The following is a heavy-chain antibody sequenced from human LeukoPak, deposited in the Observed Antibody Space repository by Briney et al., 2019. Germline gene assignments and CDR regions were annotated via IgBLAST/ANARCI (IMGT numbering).Heavy chain of an antibody. J-gene: IGHJ4*02. D-gene: IGHD5-18*01. V-gene: IGHV1-2*02. CDR1: GYTFTGHY. CDR2: INPNSGGT. CDR3: ARAYGRLQLWATPADY. Sequence: GASVKVSCKASGYTFTGHYMHWVRQAPGQGLEWMGWINPNSGGTNYAQKFQGRVTMTRDTSISTAYMELSRLRSDDTAVYYCARAYGRLQLWATPADYWGQGTLVTVSS.